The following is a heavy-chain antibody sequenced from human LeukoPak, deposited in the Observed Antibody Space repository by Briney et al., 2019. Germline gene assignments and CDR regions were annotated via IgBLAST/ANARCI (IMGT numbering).Heavy chain of an antibody. V-gene: IGHV3-13*01. CDR3: AREDDSSAFDI. D-gene: IGHD3-22*01. CDR2: IGTAGDT. J-gene: IGHJ3*02. CDR1: GFTFSSYD. Sequence: PGGSLRLSCAASGFTFSSYDMHWVRQATGKGLEWVSAIGTAGDTYYPGSVKGRFTISRENAKNSLYLQMNSLRAGDTAVYYCAREDDSSAFDIWGQGTMVTVSS.